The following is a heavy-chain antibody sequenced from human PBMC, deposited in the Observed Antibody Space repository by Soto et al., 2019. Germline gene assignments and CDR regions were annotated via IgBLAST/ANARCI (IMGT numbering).Heavy chain of an antibody. J-gene: IGHJ4*02. CDR2: ISGGGNDR. D-gene: IGHD2-15*01. V-gene: IGHV3-23*01. CDR1: GFPFSSYA. Sequence: PWGALRLSCAASGFPFSSYAMSWGRQTPEKVLEWVAGISGGGNDRYYADFVQGRFTFSRDNSRNILYLQMNSLRADDTAMYFCARSLFMVAPANEPFDYWGQGXLVTVYS. CDR3: ARSLFMVAPANEPFDY.